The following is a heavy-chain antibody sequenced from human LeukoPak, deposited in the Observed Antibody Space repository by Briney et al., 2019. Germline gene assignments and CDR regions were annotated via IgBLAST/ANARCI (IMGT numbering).Heavy chain of an antibody. D-gene: IGHD3-9*01. V-gene: IGHV4-4*07. CDR2: IYSSGKT. CDR3: ARTPQGDNYFDY. J-gene: IGHJ4*02. Sequence: SETLSLTCTVSGGSINNYYWTWIRQPAGKGLEWIGRIYSSGKTNYNPSLKSRVTMSVDTSDNQLSLMMTSVTAADTAVFYCARTPQGDNYFDYWGQGHLVTVSS. CDR1: GGSINNYY.